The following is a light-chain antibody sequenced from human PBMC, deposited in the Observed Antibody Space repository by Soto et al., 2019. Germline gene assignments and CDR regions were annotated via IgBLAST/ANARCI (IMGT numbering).Light chain of an antibody. CDR1: QGISSY. V-gene: IGKV1-8*01. CDR2: AAP. Sequence: AIRMTQSTSSLSASTGDRVTITCRASQGISSYLAWYQQKPGKAPKLLIYAAPTLQSGVPSRFSGSGSGTDFTLTISCLQSEDFATYYCQQYYSYPRTFGHGTKGDNK. J-gene: IGKJ1*01. CDR3: QQYYSYPRT.